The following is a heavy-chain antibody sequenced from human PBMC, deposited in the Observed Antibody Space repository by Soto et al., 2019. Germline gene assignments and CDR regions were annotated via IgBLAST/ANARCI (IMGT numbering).Heavy chain of an antibody. J-gene: IGHJ4*02. CDR2: FYPADPQT. Sequence: GESLKISCKGSGYSFTDSWIGWVRQMPGKGLEWMGIFYPADPQTKHSPSFIGQVTMSADKSINTAYLQWSSLQASDTAMYYCATSTEVPGIFDYWGQGTQVTVSS. CDR3: ATSTEVPGIFDY. CDR1: GYSFTDSW. V-gene: IGHV5-51*01.